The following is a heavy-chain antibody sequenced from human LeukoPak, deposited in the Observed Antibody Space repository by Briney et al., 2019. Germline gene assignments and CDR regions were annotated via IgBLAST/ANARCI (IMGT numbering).Heavy chain of an antibody. V-gene: IGHV4-34*01. D-gene: IGHD2-2*01. CDR3: ARSSPAAGFPFDY. J-gene: IGHJ4*02. Sequence: SETLSLTCAVYGGSFSGYYWSWIRQPPGKGLEWIGEINHSGSTNYNPSLKSRVTISVDTSKNQFSLKLSSVIAADTAVYYCARSSPAAGFPFDYWGQGTLVTVSS. CDR2: INHSGST. CDR1: GGSFSGYY.